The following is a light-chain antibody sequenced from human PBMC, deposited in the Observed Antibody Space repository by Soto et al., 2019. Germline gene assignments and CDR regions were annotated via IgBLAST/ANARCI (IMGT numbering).Light chain of an antibody. Sequence: EIVLTQSPGTLAFSPLERATLSCMASQRVSSSYLAWYQQKPGQAPRLLIYGASTRATGIPDRFSGSGSGTDFTLTISRLEPEDFAVYFCQRYGSSPPFTFGQGTKVDIK. V-gene: IGKV3-20*01. CDR3: QRYGSSPPFT. J-gene: IGKJ2*01. CDR2: GAS. CDR1: QRVSSSY.